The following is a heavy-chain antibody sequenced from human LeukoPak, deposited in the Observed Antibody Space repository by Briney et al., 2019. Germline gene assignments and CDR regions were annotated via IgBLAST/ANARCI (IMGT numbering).Heavy chain of an antibody. CDR1: GYSITRAYN. Sequence: SETLSLTCTVSGYSITRAYNWGGVRPPPGKGLEWIASISHAGDTYYNPSLKRRVTISVDTSKNHFSLSLGSVTAPDTAVYFCARGEVGEFDHWGQGTLVTVSS. J-gene: IGHJ4*02. D-gene: IGHD1-26*01. CDR3: ARGEVGEFDH. CDR2: ISHAGDT. V-gene: IGHV4-38-2*02.